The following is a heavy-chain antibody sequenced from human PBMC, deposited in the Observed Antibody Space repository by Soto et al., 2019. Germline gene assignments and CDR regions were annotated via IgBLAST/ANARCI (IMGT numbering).Heavy chain of an antibody. CDR2: ISSSSSYI. CDR3: ARGGDILTGYSIRLGAFDI. Sequence: EVQLVESGGGLVKPGGSLRLSCAASGFTFSSYSMNWVRQAPGKGLEWVSSISSSSSYIYYADSVKGRFTISRDNAKNSLYLQMNSLRAEDTAVYYCARGGDILTGYSIRLGAFDIWGQGTMVTVSS. CDR1: GFTFSSYS. J-gene: IGHJ3*02. V-gene: IGHV3-21*01. D-gene: IGHD3-9*01.